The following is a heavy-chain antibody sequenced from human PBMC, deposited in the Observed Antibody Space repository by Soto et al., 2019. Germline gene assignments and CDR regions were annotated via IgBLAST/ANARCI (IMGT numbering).Heavy chain of an antibody. Sequence: EVQLLESGGGLVQPGGSLRLSCAASGFTLSSRAMTWVRQAPGKGLEWVSLINARGDATYYVDSVKGRFTISRDISKNTLYLQMNSLRAEDTALYYCAKDRGSGGIVAGTPDYWGQGTLVTVSS. V-gene: IGHV3-23*01. J-gene: IGHJ4*02. CDR2: INARGDAT. CDR3: AKDRGSGGIVAGTPDY. D-gene: IGHD6-19*01. CDR1: GFTLSSRA.